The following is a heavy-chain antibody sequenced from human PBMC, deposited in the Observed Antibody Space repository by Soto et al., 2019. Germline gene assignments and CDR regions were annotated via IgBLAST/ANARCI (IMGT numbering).Heavy chain of an antibody. CDR3: ASEVITGTTEHYYSYGMDV. CDR2: ISAYNGNT. Sequence: GASVKVSCKASGYTFTSYGISWVRQAPGQGLEWMGWISAYNGNTNYAQKLQGRVTMTTDTSTSTAYMELRSLRSDDTAVYYCASEVITGTTEHYYSYGMDVWGQGTMVTVSS. CDR1: GYTFTSYG. D-gene: IGHD1-20*01. J-gene: IGHJ6*02. V-gene: IGHV1-18*01.